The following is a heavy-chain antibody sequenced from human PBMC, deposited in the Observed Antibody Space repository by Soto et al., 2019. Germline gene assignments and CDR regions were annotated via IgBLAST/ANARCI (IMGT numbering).Heavy chain of an antibody. CDR3: ARERSSSKRFDP. CDR1: GYTFTSYD. V-gene: IGHV1-8*01. J-gene: IGHJ5*02. D-gene: IGHD3-16*02. Sequence: QVQLVQSGAEVKKPGASVKVSCKASGYTFTSYDINWVRQATGQGLEWRGWMNPNSGNTGYAQKFQGRGTMTRNTSISTAYMELSSLRSEDTAVYYCARERSSSKRFDPWGQGTLVTVSS. CDR2: MNPNSGNT.